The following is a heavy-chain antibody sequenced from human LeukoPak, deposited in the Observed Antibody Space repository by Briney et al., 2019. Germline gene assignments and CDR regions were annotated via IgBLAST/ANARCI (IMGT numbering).Heavy chain of an antibody. J-gene: IGHJ6*03. CDR3: ARVYSNSWYSGYLYMDV. V-gene: IGHV3-21*01. D-gene: IGHD6-13*01. CDR1: GFTFSSYA. Sequence: GGSLRLSCAASGFTFSSYAMSWVRQAPGRGLEWVSSISYNSGYIQYADSVKGRFTISRDNAKNSLYLQMNSLTAADTAVYYCARVYSNSWYSGYLYMDVWGKGTTVTVSS. CDR2: ISYNSGYI.